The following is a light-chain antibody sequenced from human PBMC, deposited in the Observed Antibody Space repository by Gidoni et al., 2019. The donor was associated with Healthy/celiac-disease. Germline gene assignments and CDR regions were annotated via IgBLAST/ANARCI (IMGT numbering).Light chain of an antibody. CDR1: QSVSSN. CDR2: GAS. V-gene: IGKV3-15*01. J-gene: IGKJ1*01. Sequence: EIVMTQSPATLSVSPGERATLSCRASQSVSSNLAWYPQTPGQAPRLLIYGASTRATGIPARFSGSVSGTEFTLTISSLQSEDFAVYYCQQYNNWPPGTFGQXTKVEIK. CDR3: QQYNNWPPGT.